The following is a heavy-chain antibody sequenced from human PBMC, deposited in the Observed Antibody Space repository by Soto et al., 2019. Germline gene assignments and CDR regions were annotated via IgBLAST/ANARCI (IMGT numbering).Heavy chain of an antibody. CDR3: ARSSSSWYAFDI. CDR2: IFKSGST. CDR1: GGSISSYF. D-gene: IGHD6-13*01. Sequence: QVQLQESGPGLVKPSETLSLTCTVSGGSISSYFWSWIRQPPGKGLEWIGEIFKSGSTDYTPSLKRRFTIPADTSTNQFSLRLSSVTAADTAVDYCARSSSSWYAFDIWCQGTMVTVSS. J-gene: IGHJ3*02. V-gene: IGHV4-4*09.